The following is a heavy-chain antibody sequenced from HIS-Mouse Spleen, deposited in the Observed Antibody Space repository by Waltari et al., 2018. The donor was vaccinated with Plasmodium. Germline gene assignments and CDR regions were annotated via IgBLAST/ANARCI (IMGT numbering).Heavy chain of an antibody. CDR2: ISSSSSTI. CDR1: GFTFSSYS. V-gene: IGHV3-48*01. Sequence: EVQLVESGGGLVQPGGSLRLSCAASGFTFSSYSMNWVRQAPGKGMGGVSYISSSSSTIYYADSVKGRFTISRDNAKNSLFLQMNSLRAEDTAVYYCAREKHSSSWYDAFDIWGQGTMVTVSS. D-gene: IGHD6-13*01. J-gene: IGHJ3*02. CDR3: AREKHSSSWYDAFDI.